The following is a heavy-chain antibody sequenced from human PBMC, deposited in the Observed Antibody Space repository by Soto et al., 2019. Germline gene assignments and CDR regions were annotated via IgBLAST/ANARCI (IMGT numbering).Heavy chain of an antibody. Sequence: GSLRLSCAASGFTFSSYAMSWVRQAPGKGLEWVSAISGSGGSTYYADSVKGRFTISRDNSKNTLYLQMNSLRAEDTVVYYCAKSFVVRGTRYCSGGSCSLDYWGQGTLVTVSS. V-gene: IGHV3-23*01. CDR1: GFTFSSYA. CDR3: AKSFVVRGTRYCSGGSCSLDY. D-gene: IGHD2-15*01. J-gene: IGHJ4*02. CDR2: ISGSGGST.